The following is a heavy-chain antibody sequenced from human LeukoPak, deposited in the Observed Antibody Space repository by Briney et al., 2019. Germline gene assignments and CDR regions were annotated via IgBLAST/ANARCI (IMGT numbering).Heavy chain of an antibody. CDR3: ARGRPYLSGTYFDY. CDR1: GYTFTGYY. V-gene: IGHV1-2*02. D-gene: IGHD2-15*01. Sequence: ASVKVSCKASGYTFTGYYMHWVRQAPGQGLEWMGWINPNSGGTNYAQKFQGRVTMTRDTSISTAYMELSRLRSDDTAVYYCARGRPYLSGTYFDYWGQGTLVTVSS. J-gene: IGHJ4*02. CDR2: INPNSGGT.